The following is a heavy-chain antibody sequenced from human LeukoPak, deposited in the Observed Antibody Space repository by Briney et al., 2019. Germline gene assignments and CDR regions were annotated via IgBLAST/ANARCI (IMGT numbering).Heavy chain of an antibody. D-gene: IGHD6-19*01. V-gene: IGHV4-34*01. CDR1: GGSFSGYY. CDR3: AGGGNRQWLVRVRFYY. Sequence: SETLSLTCAVYGGSFSGYYCSWIRQPPGKGLEWIGEINHSGSTNYNPSLKSRVTISVETSKNQFSLKLSSVTAADTAVYSGAGGGNRQWLVRVRFYYWGPGNPVTVSP. J-gene: IGHJ4*02. CDR2: INHSGST.